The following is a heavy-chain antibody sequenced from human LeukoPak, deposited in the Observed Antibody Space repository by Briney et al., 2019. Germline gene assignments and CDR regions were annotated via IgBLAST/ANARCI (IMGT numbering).Heavy chain of an antibody. CDR3: ARVRGTIFGVATYRGYWFDP. D-gene: IGHD3-3*01. CDR2: INHSGST. CDR1: GGSFSGYY. J-gene: IGHJ5*02. Sequence: SETLSLTCAVYGGSFSGYYWSWIRQRPGKGLEWIGEINHSGSTNYNPSLKSRVTISVDTSKNQFSLKLSSVTAADTAVYYCARVRGTIFGVATYRGYWFDPWGQGTLVTVSS. V-gene: IGHV4-34*01.